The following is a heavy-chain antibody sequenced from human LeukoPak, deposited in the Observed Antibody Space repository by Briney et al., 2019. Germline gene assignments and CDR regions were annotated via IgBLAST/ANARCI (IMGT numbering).Heavy chain of an antibody. V-gene: IGHV4-59*08. CDR1: GGSISSYY. J-gene: IGHJ4*02. CDR3: ARLGFDFWSGYHYYFDY. CDR2: IYYSGST. D-gene: IGHD3-3*01. Sequence: SETLSLTCTVSGGSISSYYWSWLRQPPGKGLEGIGYIYYSGSTNYNPSLKSRVTISVDTSKNQFSLKLSSVTAADTAVYYCARLGFDFWSGYHYYFDYWGQGTLVTVSS.